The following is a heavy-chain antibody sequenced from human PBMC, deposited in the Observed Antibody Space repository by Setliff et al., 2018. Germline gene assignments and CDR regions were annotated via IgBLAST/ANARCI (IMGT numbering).Heavy chain of an antibody. J-gene: IGHJ4*01. Sequence: VASVKVSCKASGGFSTHAISWVRQVPGQGLEWVGGIIPILGTTDYAQNFQGRVTITTDESTSSAYLEMSNLRSEDTAVYYCASALIRRVAVAGKSQFDYWGQGTLVTVSS. CDR1: GGFSTHA. CDR3: ASALIRRVAVAGKSQFDY. D-gene: IGHD6-19*01. CDR2: IIPILGTT. V-gene: IGHV1-69*05.